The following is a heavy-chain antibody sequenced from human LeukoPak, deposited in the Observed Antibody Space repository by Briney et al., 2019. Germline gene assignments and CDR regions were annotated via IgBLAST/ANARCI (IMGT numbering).Heavy chain of an antibody. CDR1: GFSLSTSGVG. D-gene: IGHD3-10*01. CDR3: AHRLWFGEFDY. Sequence: SGPTLVKPTQTLTLTCTFSGFSLSTSGVGVGWIRQPPGKALEWLALIYWNGDKRYSPSLKSRLTITKDTSRNQVVLTMTNMDPVDTATYYCAHRLWFGEFDYWGQGTLVTVSS. J-gene: IGHJ4*02. CDR2: IYWNGDK. V-gene: IGHV2-5*01.